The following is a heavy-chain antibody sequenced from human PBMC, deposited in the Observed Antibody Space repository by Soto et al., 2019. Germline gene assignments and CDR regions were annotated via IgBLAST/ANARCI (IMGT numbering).Heavy chain of an antibody. Sequence: QVQLQESGPGLVKPSETLSLTCTVSGGSIRSYYWSWIRQPPGKGLEWIGYIYYSGSTNYNPPLKSRVTISVDTSKNQLSLKLSSVTAADTAVYYCARRYGYSFDYWGQGTLVTVSS. D-gene: IGHD5-18*01. CDR3: ARRYGYSFDY. V-gene: IGHV4-59*01. J-gene: IGHJ4*02. CDR1: GGSIRSYY. CDR2: IYYSGST.